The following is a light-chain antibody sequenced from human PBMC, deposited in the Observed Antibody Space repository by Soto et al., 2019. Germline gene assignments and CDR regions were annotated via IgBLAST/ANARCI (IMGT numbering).Light chain of an antibody. CDR1: QSINW. J-gene: IGKJ1*01. V-gene: IGKV1-5*03. Sequence: DIHLAQSPSTLSASVGDRITITCRAAQSINWLAWYQQKPGKAPKLLIFEASRLESEVPSRFSGSGSGTEFTLTISSLQPDDFGTYYCQHYDTYSPMWTFGQGTKVDIK. CDR3: QHYDTYSPMWT. CDR2: EAS.